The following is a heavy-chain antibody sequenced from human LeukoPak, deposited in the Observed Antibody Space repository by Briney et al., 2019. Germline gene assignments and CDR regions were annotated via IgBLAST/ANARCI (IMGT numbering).Heavy chain of an antibody. J-gene: IGHJ4*02. D-gene: IGHD6-13*01. Sequence: GGSLRLSCAASGFTFSSYAMSWVRQAPGKGLEWVAVISGSGGSTYYADSVKGRFTISRDNSKNTLYLQMNSLRAEDTAVYYCARGMAAAGPNDYWGQGTLVTVSS. CDR2: ISGSGGST. CDR1: GFTFSSYA. CDR3: ARGMAAAGPNDY. V-gene: IGHV3-23*01.